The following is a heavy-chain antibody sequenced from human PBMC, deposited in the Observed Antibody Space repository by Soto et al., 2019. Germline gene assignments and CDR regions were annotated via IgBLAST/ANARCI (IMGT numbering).Heavy chain of an antibody. CDR2: IYPGDSET. J-gene: IGHJ4*02. CDR1: GYTLSNFW. D-gene: IGHD6-13*01. Sequence: GESLKISCQCSGYTLSNFWIAWVRQLPGQGLEWMGIIYPGDSETGYSPSFHGKVTISADRSIGTAYLQWSSLEASDSGFYFCARSPRSSPYFDYWGQGALVTVSS. V-gene: IGHV5-51*01. CDR3: ARSPRSSPYFDY.